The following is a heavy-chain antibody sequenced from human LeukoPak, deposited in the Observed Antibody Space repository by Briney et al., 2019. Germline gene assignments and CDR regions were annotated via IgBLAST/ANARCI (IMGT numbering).Heavy chain of an antibody. J-gene: IGHJ5*02. CDR2: IKSKTDGGTT. V-gene: IGHV3-15*01. CDR1: GFTFSNAW. Sequence: GGSLRLSCAASGFTFSNAWMGGVRRAPGRGRGWVGGIKSKTDGGTTDYAAPVKGRFTISRDDSKNTLYLQMNSLKTEDTAVYYCTRDWLTYYYDSSGSFWFDPWGQGTLVTVSS. D-gene: IGHD3-22*01. CDR3: TRDWLTYYYDSSGSFWFDP.